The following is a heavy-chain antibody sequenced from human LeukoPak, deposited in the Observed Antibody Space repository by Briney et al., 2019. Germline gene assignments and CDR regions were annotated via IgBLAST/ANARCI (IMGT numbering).Heavy chain of an antibody. CDR1: GGSISSSSYY. J-gene: IGHJ4*02. D-gene: IGHD3-10*01. CDR3: ARVMLPRGPRFDY. CDR2: IYYSGST. V-gene: IGHV4-39*07. Sequence: SETLSLTCTVSGGSISSSSYYWGWIRQPPGKGLEWIGSIYYSGSTYYNPSLKSRVTISVDTSKNQFSLKLSSVTAADTAVYYCARVMLPRGPRFDYWGQGTLVTVSS.